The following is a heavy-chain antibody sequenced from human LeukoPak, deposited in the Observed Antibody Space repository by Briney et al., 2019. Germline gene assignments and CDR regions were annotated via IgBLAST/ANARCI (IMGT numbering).Heavy chain of an antibody. CDR1: GFTFSSYA. CDR2: ISYDGSNK. CDR3: ARALLLDY. Sequence: AGGSLRLSCAASGFTFSSYAMHWVRQAPGKGLEWVAVISYDGSNKYYADSVKGRFTISRDNSKNTLYLQMNSLRAEDTAVYYCARALLLDYWGQGTLVTVSS. D-gene: IGHD2/OR15-2a*01. V-gene: IGHV3-30-3*01. J-gene: IGHJ4*02.